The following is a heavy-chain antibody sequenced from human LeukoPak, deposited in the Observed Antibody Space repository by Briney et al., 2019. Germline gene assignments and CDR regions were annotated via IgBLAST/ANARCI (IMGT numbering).Heavy chain of an antibody. Sequence: VGSLRVSCAASRFTFSNKLVSWVRQAPGRGGEWVANIKRDGSEKYYVDSVKGRFTISRDNAKNSQYLQMNSLGAEDTAVYYCVRVLIVGARSVFDYWGQGTLVTVSS. CDR1: RFTFSNKL. CDR2: IKRDGSEK. D-gene: IGHD1-26*01. J-gene: IGHJ4*02. V-gene: IGHV3-7*01. CDR3: VRVLIVGARSVFDY.